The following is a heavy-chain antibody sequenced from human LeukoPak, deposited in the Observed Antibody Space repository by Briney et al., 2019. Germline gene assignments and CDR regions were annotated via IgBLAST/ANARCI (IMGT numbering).Heavy chain of an antibody. CDR1: GFTFDDYA. V-gene: IGHV3-9*03. J-gene: IGHJ4*02. CDR3: AKTKANTYYYDSSGDHYFDY. CDR2: ISWNSGSI. Sequence: PGRSLRLSCAPSGFTFDDYAMHWVRQAPGKGLEWVSGISWNSGSIGYADSVKGRFTISRDNAKNSLYLQMNSLRAEDLALYYCAKTKANTYYYDSSGDHYFDYWGQGTLVTVSS. D-gene: IGHD3-22*01.